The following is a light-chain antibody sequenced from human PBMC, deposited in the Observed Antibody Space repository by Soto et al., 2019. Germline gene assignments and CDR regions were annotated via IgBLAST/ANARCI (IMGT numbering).Light chain of an antibody. V-gene: IGKV3-11*01. CDR2: GAS. J-gene: IGKJ2*01. CDR3: QHRGRWPRT. CDR1: QSVNDY. Sequence: EIVLTQSPATLSLSPGERATLSCRASQSVNDYLAWYQQKPGQAPSLLIYGASNRATGIPVRFSGSGSGTDFTLTISSLEPEDFAVYYCQHRGRWPRTFGQGNKLEIK.